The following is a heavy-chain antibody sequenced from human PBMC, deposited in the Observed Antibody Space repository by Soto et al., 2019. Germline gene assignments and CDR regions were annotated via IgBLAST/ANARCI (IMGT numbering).Heavy chain of an antibody. CDR1: GFTFSSYW. CDR2: IKQDGSEK. CDR3: ASYLASTTIPNY. Sequence: EVQLVESGGGLVQPGGSLRLSCAASGFTFSSYWMSWVRQAPGKGLEWVANIKQDGSEKYYVDSVKGRFTISRDTAKNSLYLQMNSLRAEDAAVYSCASYLASTTIPNYWGQGTLFTVSS. D-gene: IGHD4-17*01. J-gene: IGHJ4*02. V-gene: IGHV3-7*02.